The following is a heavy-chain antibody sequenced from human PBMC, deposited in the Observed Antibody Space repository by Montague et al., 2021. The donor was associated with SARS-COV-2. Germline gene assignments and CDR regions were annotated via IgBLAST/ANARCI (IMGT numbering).Heavy chain of an antibody. D-gene: IGHD2-2*01. CDR1: GFTFSRYE. V-gene: IGHV3-48*03. CDR2: TTSTGSTI. Sequence: SLSLSCAASGFTFSRYEMNWVRQAPGKGLEWVSYTTSTGSTIYYADSVQGRFTISRDNAKKSLYLQMNSLRAEDTAVYYCARNKFPAAFDFWGQGTLVTVSS. J-gene: IGHJ4*02. CDR3: ARNKFPAAFDF.